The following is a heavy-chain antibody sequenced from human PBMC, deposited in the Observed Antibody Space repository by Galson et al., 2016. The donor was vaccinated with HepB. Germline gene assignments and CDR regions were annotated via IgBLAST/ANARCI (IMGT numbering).Heavy chain of an antibody. CDR3: ARGSSAVDATEVGLDY. CDR2: ISYDGDNE. Sequence: SLRLSCAVSGFTFSSYAVHWVRQPPGKGLEWVAAISYDGDNEYYADSLKGRHTISRDNSRNTVYLHMSSLRRDDTAVYYCARGSSAVDATEVGLDYWGQGTLVIVSS. J-gene: IGHJ4*02. CDR1: GFTFSSYA. V-gene: IGHV3-30-3*01. D-gene: IGHD6-19*01.